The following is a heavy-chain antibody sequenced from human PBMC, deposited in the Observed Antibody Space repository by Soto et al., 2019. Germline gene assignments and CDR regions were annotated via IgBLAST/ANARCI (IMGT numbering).Heavy chain of an antibody. CDR3: VSDYYDTSGYPNTFDM. J-gene: IGHJ3*02. D-gene: IGHD3-22*01. V-gene: IGHV3-21*01. CDR2: IGSRTSDI. CDR1: GFTLSRHT. Sequence: PGGSLRLSCAASGFTLSRHTMNWVRQAPGKGLEWVSFIGSRTSDIYYADSVKGRFTISRDNAKNSLYLDLTRLRAEETAVYFCVSDYYDTSGYPNTFDMWGQGTMVTVSS.